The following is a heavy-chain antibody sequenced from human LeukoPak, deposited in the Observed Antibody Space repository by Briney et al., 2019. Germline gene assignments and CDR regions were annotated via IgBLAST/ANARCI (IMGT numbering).Heavy chain of an antibody. J-gene: IGHJ5*01. CDR1: EFTFSNYA. CDR3: ARNGLLRGYHTWFDS. CDR2: ISHDGSNK. D-gene: IGHD3-3*01. V-gene: IGHV3-30*01. Sequence: GGSLRLSCAASEFTFSNYAMHWVRQVPGKGLEWVAVISHDGSNKDYAGSVKGRFTISRDNSKNTLYLQMNSLRTEDSAVYSCARNGLLRGYHTWFDSWGQVTLVTVSS.